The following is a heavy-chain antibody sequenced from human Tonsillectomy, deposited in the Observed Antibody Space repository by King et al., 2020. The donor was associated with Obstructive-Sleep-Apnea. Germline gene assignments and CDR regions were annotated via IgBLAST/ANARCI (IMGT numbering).Heavy chain of an antibody. D-gene: IGHD6-13*01. J-gene: IGHJ4*02. CDR2: VRTSGGST. CDR3: AKDFTSSWYYDPFDY. V-gene: IGHV3-23*04. Sequence: VQLVESGGGLVQPGGSLRLSCAASGVTFSSYAMNWVRQAPGKGLEWVSAVRTSGGSTYYADSVKGRFTISRDNSKNTLYLQMNSLRAEDTAVYSCAKDFTSSWYYDPFDYWGQGTLVTVSS. CDR1: GVTFSSYA.